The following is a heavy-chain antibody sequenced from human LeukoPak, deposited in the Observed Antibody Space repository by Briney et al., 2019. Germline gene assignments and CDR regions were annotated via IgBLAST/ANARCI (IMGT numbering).Heavy chain of an antibody. J-gene: IGHJ3*02. CDR1: GGSISSGGYW. CDR3: ETPYNSSLSCLDVFNM. D-gene: IGHD3-22*01. CDR2: IYYSGTN. V-gene: IGHV4-31*11. Sequence: SETLSLTCAVSGGSISSGGYWWSCIRPHPGKGLEWIGYIYYSGTNYYNPSLKSRPTISINTAKNLFLLQFSSVTAANTATYCCETPYNSSLSCLDVFNMWGQGTRVTVSS.